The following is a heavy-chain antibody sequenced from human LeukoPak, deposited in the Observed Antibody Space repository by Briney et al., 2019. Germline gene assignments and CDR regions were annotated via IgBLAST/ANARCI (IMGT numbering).Heavy chain of an antibody. J-gene: IGHJ4*02. D-gene: IGHD2-15*01. V-gene: IGHV1-69*05. Sequence: ASVKVSCKASGGTFSSYAISWVRQAPGQGLEWTGRIIPIFGTANYAQKFQGRVTITTDESTSTAYMELSSLRSEDTAVYYCARTNLGYCSGGSCYYFDYWGQGTLVTVSS. CDR3: ARTNLGYCSGGSCYYFDY. CDR2: IIPIFGTA. CDR1: GGTFSSYA.